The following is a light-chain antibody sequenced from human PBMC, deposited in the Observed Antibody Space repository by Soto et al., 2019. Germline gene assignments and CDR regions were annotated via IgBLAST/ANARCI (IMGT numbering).Light chain of an antibody. CDR1: QSVSSSY. CDR3: QQYGSSGT. CDR2: GAS. Sequence: IVMTQSPATLSVSPGERAALSCRANQSVSSSYLAWYQQKPGQAPRLLIYGASNRATGIPDRFSGSGSGTDFTLTISRLEPEDFAVYYCQQYGSSGTFGQGTKVDIK. J-gene: IGKJ1*01. V-gene: IGKV3-20*01.